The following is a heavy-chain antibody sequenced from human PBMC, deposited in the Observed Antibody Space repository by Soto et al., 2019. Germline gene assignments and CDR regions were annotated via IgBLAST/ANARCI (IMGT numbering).Heavy chain of an antibody. Sequence: PGGSLRLSCAASGSGVSTNYMSWVRQAPGKGLEWVSAINSDGTTYYADSVKGRFTISRDNSKNTLYLQMNSLRAEDTAVYFCARDRYFWDYWGQGTLVTVSS. CDR1: GSGVSTNY. J-gene: IGHJ4*02. V-gene: IGHV3-66*01. D-gene: IGHD3-3*01. CDR2: INSDGTT. CDR3: ARDRYFWDY.